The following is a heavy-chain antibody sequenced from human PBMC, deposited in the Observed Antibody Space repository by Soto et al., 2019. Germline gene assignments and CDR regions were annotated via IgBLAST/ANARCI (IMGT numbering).Heavy chain of an antibody. CDR3: AKDKGVTGTAGVPEY. D-gene: IGHD1-7*01. CDR2: ISWNSGTI. CDR1: GFTFDDYA. J-gene: IGHJ4*02. V-gene: IGHV3-9*01. Sequence: GGSLRLSCAASGFTFDDYAMHWVRQPPGKGLEWVSGISWNSGTIHYADSVKGRFTISRDNARNSLYLQMNSLRAEDTAFYYCAKDKGVTGTAGVPEYWGQGTLVTVSS.